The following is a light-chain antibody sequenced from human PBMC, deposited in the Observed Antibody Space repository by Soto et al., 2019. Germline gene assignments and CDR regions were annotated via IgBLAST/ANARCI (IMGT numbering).Light chain of an antibody. CDR1: QSVSSSY. V-gene: IGKV3-20*01. CDR2: GAS. CDR3: QQYGSSSWT. J-gene: IGKJ1*01. Sequence: EIVLTQSPGTLSLSPGESATLSCRASQSVSSSYLAWYQQRPGQAPRLLIYGASSRATGIPDRFSGSGSGTEFTLTISRLEPEDFAVYYCQQYGSSSWTFGQGTKV.